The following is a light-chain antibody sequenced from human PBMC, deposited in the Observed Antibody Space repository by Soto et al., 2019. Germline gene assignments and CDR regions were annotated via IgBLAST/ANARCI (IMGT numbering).Light chain of an antibody. CDR1: QSVSSY. Sequence: EIVLTQSPATLSLSPGERATLSCRASQSVSSYLAWYQQKPGQAPRLLIFDASNRATGIPARFSGSGSGTDFTLSISSLECEDFAVYYCQQRSNWPQLTFGGGTKVEIK. CDR2: DAS. J-gene: IGKJ4*01. CDR3: QQRSNWPQLT. V-gene: IGKV3-11*01.